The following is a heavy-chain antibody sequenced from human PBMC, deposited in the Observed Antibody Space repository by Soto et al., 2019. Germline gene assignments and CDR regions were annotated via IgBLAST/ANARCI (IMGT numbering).Heavy chain of an antibody. Sequence: ASVKVSCKASGYTFTSYYMHWVRQAPGQGLEWMGIINPSGGSTSYAQKFQGRVTMTRDTSTSTVYMELSSLRSEDTAVYYCAREGGYCSSTSCYQGFRFDPWGQGTLVTVSS. CDR1: GYTFTSYY. D-gene: IGHD2-2*03. J-gene: IGHJ5*02. CDR2: INPSGGST. V-gene: IGHV1-46*01. CDR3: AREGGYCSSTSCYQGFRFDP.